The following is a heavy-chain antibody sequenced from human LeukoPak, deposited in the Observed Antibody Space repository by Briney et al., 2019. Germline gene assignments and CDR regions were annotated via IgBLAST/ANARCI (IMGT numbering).Heavy chain of an antibody. Sequence: GGTLRLSCAASVFTFSSYDMSWVRQAPGKGLEWVSGISDSGGSTYYADSVKGRFTISRDNSKNTLYLQMNSLRAEDTAVYYCAKAPVTACSGAYCYPFDYWGQGTLVTVSS. CDR1: VFTFSSYD. CDR2: ISDSGGST. D-gene: IGHD2-21*01. J-gene: IGHJ4*02. CDR3: AKAPVTACSGAYCYPFDY. V-gene: IGHV3-23*01.